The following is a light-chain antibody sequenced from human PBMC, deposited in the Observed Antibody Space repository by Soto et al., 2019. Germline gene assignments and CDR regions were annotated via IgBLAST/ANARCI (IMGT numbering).Light chain of an antibody. J-gene: IGLJ2*01. Sequence: QSVLTQPPSASGTPGQRVTISCSGSSSNIGSSYVYWYQQLPGSAPKLLIYRNDQRPSGVPDRFSASKSGTAASLAISGLRSEDEADYHCAAWDDSLSAVVFGGGTKLTV. CDR1: SSNIGSSY. CDR2: RND. V-gene: IGLV1-47*01. CDR3: AAWDDSLSAVV.